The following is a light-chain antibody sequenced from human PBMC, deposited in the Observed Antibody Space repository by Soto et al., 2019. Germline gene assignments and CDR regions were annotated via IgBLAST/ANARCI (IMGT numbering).Light chain of an antibody. CDR2: EVN. J-gene: IGLJ1*01. CDR1: NSDLGTYNL. Sequence: QSVLTQPASVSGSPGQSITISCTGTNSDLGTYNLVSWYQQHPGKAPKLIICEVNKWPSGVPSRFSGSKSGNTASLTISGLHADDEADYYCCSYAGSVAYVFGTGTRSPS. CDR3: CSYAGSVAYV. V-gene: IGLV2-23*02.